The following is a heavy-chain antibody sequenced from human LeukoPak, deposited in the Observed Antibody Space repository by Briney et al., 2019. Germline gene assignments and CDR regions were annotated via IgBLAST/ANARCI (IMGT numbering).Heavy chain of an antibody. Sequence: SETLSLTGAVSGGSISSSNWWSWVSQPPGKGLEWIGEIYHSGSTNYNPSLKSRVTISVDKSKNQFSLKLSSVTAADTAVYYCASRGPLGYDSSGYSGVWFDPWGQGTLVTVSS. J-gene: IGHJ5*02. CDR1: GGSISSSNW. V-gene: IGHV4-4*02. D-gene: IGHD3-22*01. CDR2: IYHSGST. CDR3: ASRGPLGYDSSGYSGVWFDP.